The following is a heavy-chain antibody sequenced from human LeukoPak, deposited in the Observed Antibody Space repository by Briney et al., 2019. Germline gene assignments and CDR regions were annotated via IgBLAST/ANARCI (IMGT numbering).Heavy chain of an antibody. Sequence: SETLSLTCTVSGGSISSGDYYWSWIRQPPGKGLEWIGYIYYSGSTYYNPSLKSRVTISVDTSKNQFSLKLSSVTAADTAVYYCARDTNYDSSGEDAFDIWGQGTMVTVSS. V-gene: IGHV4-30-4*08. CDR1: GGSISSGDYY. CDR2: IYYSGST. D-gene: IGHD3-22*01. J-gene: IGHJ3*02. CDR3: ARDTNYDSSGEDAFDI.